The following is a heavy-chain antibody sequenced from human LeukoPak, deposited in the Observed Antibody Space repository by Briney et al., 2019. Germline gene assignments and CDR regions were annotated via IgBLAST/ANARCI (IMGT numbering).Heavy chain of an antibody. CDR1: GFTFSSYS. V-gene: IGHV3-21*01. D-gene: IGHD6-19*01. Sequence: PGGSLRLSCAASGFTFSSYSMNWVRQAPGKGLEWVSSISSSSSYIYYADSVKGRFTISRDNAKNSLYLQMNSLRAEDTAVYYCARGLGWLVPWFDPWGQGTLVTVSS. J-gene: IGHJ5*02. CDR3: ARGLGWLVPWFDP. CDR2: ISSSSSYI.